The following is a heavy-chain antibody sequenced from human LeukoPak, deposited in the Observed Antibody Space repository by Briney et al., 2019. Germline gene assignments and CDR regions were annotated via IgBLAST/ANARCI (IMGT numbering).Heavy chain of an antibody. CDR2: IYYSGST. J-gene: IGHJ5*02. D-gene: IGHD3-10*01. Sequence: SETLSLTCTVSGGSISSYYWSWIRQPPGKGLEWIGNIYYSGSTNYNPSLKSRVTISVDTSKNQFSLKLSSVTAADTAVYYCARRDWYYGSGSRWFDPWGQGTLVTVSS. CDR1: GGSISSYY. V-gene: IGHV4-59*12. CDR3: ARRDWYYGSGSRWFDP.